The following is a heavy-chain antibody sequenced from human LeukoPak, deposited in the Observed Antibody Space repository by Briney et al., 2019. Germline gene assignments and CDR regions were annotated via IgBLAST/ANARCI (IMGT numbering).Heavy chain of an antibody. CDR3: ARGATTWSDY. CDR1: GPYMTRLY. J-gene: IGHJ4*02. D-gene: IGHD1-26*01. CDR2: IYYSGST. Sequence: SETLSLTCTVSGPYMTRLYWIWLRQPPGKGLEWIGYIYYSGSTKYNPSLKSRVTMSVDTSRSQFSLKLSSVTAADTAVYYCARGATTWSDYWGQGTLVTVSS. V-gene: IGHV4-59*11.